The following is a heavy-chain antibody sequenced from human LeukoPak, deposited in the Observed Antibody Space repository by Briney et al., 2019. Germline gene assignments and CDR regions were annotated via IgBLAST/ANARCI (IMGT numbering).Heavy chain of an antibody. CDR2: ISYDGNNK. J-gene: IGHJ4*02. CDR1: GFTFSNYA. V-gene: IGHV3-30-3*01. CDR3: ARDWGMTAVYSIDY. D-gene: IGHD4-11*01. Sequence: GGSLRLSCAASGFTFSNYAMHWVRRAPGKGLEWVALISYDGNNKYNADSVKGRFTISRDNSKNTLYLEMSRLRADDTALYYCARDWGMTAVYSIDYWGQGTLVTVSS.